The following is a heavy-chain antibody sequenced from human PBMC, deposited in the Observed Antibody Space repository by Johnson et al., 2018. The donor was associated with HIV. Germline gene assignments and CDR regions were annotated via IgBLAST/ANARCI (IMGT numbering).Heavy chain of an antibody. V-gene: IGHV3-13*01. J-gene: IGHJ3*02. CDR2: IGTAGDT. CDR1: GFSSRSYD. CDR3: ARSGRCTLTTVPDAFDI. Sequence: VQLVESGGGVVQPGRSLRLSCAASGFSSRSYDMHWVRQRTGKGLEWVSGIGTAGDTYYAASVRGRFTISRENAKNSLDLPMNSLRAGDTAVYSCARSGRCTLTTVPDAFDIWGQGTMVTVSS. D-gene: IGHD4-17*01.